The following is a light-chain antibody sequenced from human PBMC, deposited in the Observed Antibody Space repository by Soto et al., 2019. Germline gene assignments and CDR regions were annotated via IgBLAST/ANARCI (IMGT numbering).Light chain of an antibody. CDR3: CSHTGTRTWV. CDR1: SSDVGSYNL. CDR2: EGS. Sequence: QSALTQPASVSGSPGQSITISCTGTSSDVGSYNLVSWYQQHPGKAPKLMIYEGSKRPAGVSNRFSGSNSGNTASLTISGLRAEDEADYYCCSHTGTRTWVFGTGTQLTVL. J-gene: IGLJ1*01. V-gene: IGLV2-23*01.